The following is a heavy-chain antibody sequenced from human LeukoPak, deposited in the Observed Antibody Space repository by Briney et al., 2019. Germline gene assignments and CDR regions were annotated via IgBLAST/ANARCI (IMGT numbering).Heavy chain of an antibody. V-gene: IGHV3-30*04. CDR3: ARESGGNTPYYFDY. D-gene: IGHD2-2*02. J-gene: IGHJ4*02. CDR1: RLTFSSFA. CDR2: ISYEDGSNK. Sequence: GGSLRLFCAASRLTFSSFALHWVRQAPGKGLEWVPVISYEDGSNKYYADSVKGRFTISRDNSKHTVYLQMNSLRTEDTAVYYCARESGGNTPYYFDYWGQGTLVTVSS.